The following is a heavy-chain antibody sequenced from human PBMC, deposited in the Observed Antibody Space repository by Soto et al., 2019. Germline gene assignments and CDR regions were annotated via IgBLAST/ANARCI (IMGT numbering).Heavy chain of an antibody. J-gene: IGHJ4*02. CDR2: IIPIFGTA. CDR1: GGTFSSYA. D-gene: IGHD3-3*01. V-gene: IGHV1-69*13. Sequence: SVKVSCKASGGTFSSYAISWVRQAPGQGLEWMGGIIPIFGTANYAQKFQGRVTITADESTSTAYMELSSLRSEDTAVYYCARDPLKGRLQFLEFGYWRQGTLVTVSS. CDR3: ARDPLKGRLQFLEFGY.